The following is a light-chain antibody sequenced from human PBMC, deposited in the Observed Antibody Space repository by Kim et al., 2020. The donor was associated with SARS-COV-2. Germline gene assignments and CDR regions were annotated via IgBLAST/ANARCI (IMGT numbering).Light chain of an antibody. J-gene: IGKJ2*01. V-gene: IGKV3-15*01. CDR1: QSVGSN. CDR3: QQYNNSPYT. Sequence: EIVLTQSPVTLSVSPGERVTLSCRASQSVGSNLAWCQHKPGQAPRLLISGASTRATNIPDRFSGGGSGEEFTPTISSLQSEDVANYYYQQYNNSPYTFGQGTKLEI. CDR2: GAS.